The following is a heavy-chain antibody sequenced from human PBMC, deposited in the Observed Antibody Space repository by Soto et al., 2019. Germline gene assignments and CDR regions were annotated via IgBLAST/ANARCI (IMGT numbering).Heavy chain of an antibody. CDR3: ASSPDYLTFGY. D-gene: IGHD5-12*01. Sequence: SETLCLTCTVSGGSISGYDWSWIRQPPGKGLEWIGYIYYSGSTNYNPSLKSRVTISVDTSKNQFSLKLSSVTAADTAVYYCASSPDYLTFGYWGQGTLVTVSS. V-gene: IGHV4-59*01. J-gene: IGHJ4*02. CDR2: IYYSGST. CDR1: GGSISGYD.